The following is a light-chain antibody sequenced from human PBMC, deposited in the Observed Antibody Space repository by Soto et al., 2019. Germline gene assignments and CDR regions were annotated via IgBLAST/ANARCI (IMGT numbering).Light chain of an antibody. Sequence: EIVLTQSPGTLSLSPGDRATLSCRASQTVRSGYLAWYQQRSGQPPRLLIYGASSRATDIPDRFSGSGSETEFTLTISSLQSEDFAVYYCQQYNKWPLTFGGGTKVDIK. V-gene: IGKV3-20*01. CDR2: GAS. J-gene: IGKJ4*01. CDR3: QQYNKWPLT. CDR1: QTVRSGY.